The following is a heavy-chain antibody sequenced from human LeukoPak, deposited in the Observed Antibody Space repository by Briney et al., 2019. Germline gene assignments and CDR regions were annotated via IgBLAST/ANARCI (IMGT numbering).Heavy chain of an antibody. CDR2: ISYDGSNK. V-gene: IGHV3-30-3*01. CDR3: ARDRFLAATAFDY. J-gene: IGHJ4*02. Sequence: PGGSLRLSCSASGFTFSSYAMHWVRQAPGKGLEWVAVISYDGSNKYYADSVKGRFTISRGNSKNTLYLQMNRLRAEDTAVYYCARDRFLAATAFDYWGQGTLVTVSS. D-gene: IGHD3-3*01. CDR1: GFTFSSYA.